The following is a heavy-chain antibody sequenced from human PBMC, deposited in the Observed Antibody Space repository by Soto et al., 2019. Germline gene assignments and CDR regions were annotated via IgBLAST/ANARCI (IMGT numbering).Heavy chain of an antibody. V-gene: IGHV3-66*01. D-gene: IGHD6-19*01. CDR2: IYSGGST. CDR3: ARERGSSGWTDY. CDR1: GFPVSSNY. Sequence: GGSLRLSCAASGFPVSSNYMSWVRQAPGKGLEWVSVIYSGGSTYYADSVKGRFTISRDNSKNTLYLQMNSLRAEDTAVYYCARERGSSGWTDYWGQGTLVTVSS. J-gene: IGHJ4*02.